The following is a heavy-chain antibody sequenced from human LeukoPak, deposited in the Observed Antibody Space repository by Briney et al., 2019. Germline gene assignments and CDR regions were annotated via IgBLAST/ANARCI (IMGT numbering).Heavy chain of an antibody. J-gene: IGHJ6*02. CDR3: ARGIRQLPPTYYYYGMDV. Sequence: ASVKVSCKASGYTFTGYYMHWVRQAPGQGLEWMGWINPNSGGTNYAQKFQGRVTMTRDTSISTAYMELSRLRSDDTAVYYCARGIRQLPPTYYYYGMDVWGQGTTVTVSS. CDR1: GYTFTGYY. V-gene: IGHV1-2*02. CDR2: INPNSGGT. D-gene: IGHD6-6*01.